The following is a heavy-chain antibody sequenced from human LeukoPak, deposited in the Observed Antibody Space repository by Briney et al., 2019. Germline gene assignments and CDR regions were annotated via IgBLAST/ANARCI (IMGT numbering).Heavy chain of an antibody. J-gene: IGHJ3*02. Sequence: RSGGSLRLSCAASGFTFSDYSMTWVRQAPGKGLEWVSYISPSGSRIYYADSVKGRFTISRDNAKNSLYLQMNSLRAEDTAVYFCVRDWGSGIWGQGTMVTVSS. CDR1: GFTFSDYS. V-gene: IGHV3-11*04. CDR3: VRDWGSGI. D-gene: IGHD7-27*01. CDR2: ISPSGSRI.